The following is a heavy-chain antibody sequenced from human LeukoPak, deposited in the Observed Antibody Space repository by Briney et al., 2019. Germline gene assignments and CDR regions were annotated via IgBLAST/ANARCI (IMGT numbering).Heavy chain of an antibody. CDR1: GFSFSAYI. CDR2: IRSDGSST. J-gene: IGHJ4*02. CDR3: TRRYGGHSGWAGYHDS. V-gene: IGHV3-64*01. D-gene: IGHD6-19*01. Sequence: GGSLRLSCVASGFSFSAYIMHWVRQAPGKGLEYVSAIRSDGSSTFYPNSVKGRFTTSRDNSKSTLYLQMGSLRAEDTAVYYCTRRYGGHSGWAGYHDSWGQGTLVTVSS.